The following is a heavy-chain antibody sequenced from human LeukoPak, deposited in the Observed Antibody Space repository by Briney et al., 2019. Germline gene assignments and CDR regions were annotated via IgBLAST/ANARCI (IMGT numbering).Heavy chain of an antibody. J-gene: IGHJ6*03. CDR1: GYTLTELS. V-gene: IGHV1-24*01. CDR2: FDPEDGET. CDR3: ASISSSSWYSEYYYYMDV. Sequence: GASVKVSCKVSGYTLTELSMHWVRQAPGKGLEWLGGFDPEDGETIYAQKFQGRVTMTEDTSTDTAYMELSSLRSEDTAVYYCASISSSSWYSEYYYYMDVWGKGTTVTVSS. D-gene: IGHD6-13*01.